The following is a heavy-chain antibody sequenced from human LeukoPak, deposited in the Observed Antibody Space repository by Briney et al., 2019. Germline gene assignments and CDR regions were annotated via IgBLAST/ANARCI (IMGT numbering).Heavy chain of an antibody. D-gene: IGHD3-22*01. V-gene: IGHV1-2*02. CDR3: ARLYYDSSGFLRRFDY. CDR2: INPNSGGT. CDR1: GYTFTGYY. Sequence: ASVKVSCKASGYTFTGYYMHWVRRAPGQGLEWMGWINPNSGGTNYAQKFQGRVTMTRDTSISTAYMELSRLRSDDTAVYYCARLYYDSSGFLRRFDYWGQGTLVTVSS. J-gene: IGHJ4*02.